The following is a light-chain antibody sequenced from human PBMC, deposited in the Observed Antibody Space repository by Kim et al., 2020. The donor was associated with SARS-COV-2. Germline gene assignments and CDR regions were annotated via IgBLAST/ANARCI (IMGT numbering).Light chain of an antibody. V-gene: IGKV3-20*01. CDR2: GAS. J-gene: IGKJ1*01. CDR1: QSFSSSY. Sequence: SPGGRAPRPCSARQSFSSSYLAWYPQKPGQAPRPLIYGASSRATCIPDRFSGSGSGTDFTLTISRLEPEDFAVYYCQQYGSSPRTFGQGTKVDIK. CDR3: QQYGSSPRT.